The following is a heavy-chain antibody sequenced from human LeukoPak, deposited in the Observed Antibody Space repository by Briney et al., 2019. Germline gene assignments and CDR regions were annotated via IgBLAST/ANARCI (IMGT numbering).Heavy chain of an antibody. Sequence: SQTLSLTCAISGDSVSSNSAAWNWIRQSPSRGLEWLGRTYYRSKWYDDYAVSVKSRITINADTSENQFSLQLNSVTPEDTAIYYCARGYTQLGMIDYWGQGTLVTVSS. CDR1: GDSVSSNSAA. CDR2: TYYRSKWYD. V-gene: IGHV6-1*01. J-gene: IGHJ4*02. D-gene: IGHD7-27*01. CDR3: ARGYTQLGMIDY.